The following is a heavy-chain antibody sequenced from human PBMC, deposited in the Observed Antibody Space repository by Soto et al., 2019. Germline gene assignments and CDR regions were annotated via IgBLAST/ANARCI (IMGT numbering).Heavy chain of an antibody. J-gene: IGHJ6*02. V-gene: IGHV3-30-3*01. CDR3: ARDRGGLWLPGRDYHYYGMDV. D-gene: IGHD5-18*01. CDR2: VSYDGSNN. CDR1: GFIFSTYA. Sequence: PGGSLRLSCAASGFIFSTYAMHWVRQAPGKGLEWVALVSYDGSNNFYADSVKGRFTISRDSSENTLYLQMNNLRAEDTAVYYCARDRGGLWLPGRDYHYYGMDVWGQGTTVTVSS.